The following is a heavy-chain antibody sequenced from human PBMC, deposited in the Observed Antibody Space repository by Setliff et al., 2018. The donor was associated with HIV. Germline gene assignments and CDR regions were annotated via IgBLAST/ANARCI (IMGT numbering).Heavy chain of an antibody. J-gene: IGHJ4*02. CDR2: ISGSGDIT. Sequence: GGSLRLSCAASGLTLNTYAMNWVRQAPGKGLEWVSTISGSGDITFYADSVKGRFTISRDNAKNSLYLQMNSLRAEDTAVYYCARGIYTGYDHFDYWGQGTLVTVSS. CDR1: GLTLNTYA. CDR3: ARGIYTGYDHFDY. D-gene: IGHD5-12*01. V-gene: IGHV3-23*01.